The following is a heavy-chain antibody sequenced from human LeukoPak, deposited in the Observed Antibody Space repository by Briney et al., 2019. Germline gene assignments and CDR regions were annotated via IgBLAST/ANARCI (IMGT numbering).Heavy chain of an antibody. V-gene: IGHV1-69*04. Sequence: GASVKVSCKASGGTFSSYAISWVRQAPGQGLEWMGRIIPILGIANYAQKFQGRVTITADKSTSTAYMELSSLRSEDTAVYYCARGDGSGSYFPSIYGMDVWGQGTTVTVSS. CDR1: GGTFSSYA. D-gene: IGHD3-10*01. CDR3: ARGDGSGSYFPSIYGMDV. J-gene: IGHJ6*02. CDR2: IIPILGIA.